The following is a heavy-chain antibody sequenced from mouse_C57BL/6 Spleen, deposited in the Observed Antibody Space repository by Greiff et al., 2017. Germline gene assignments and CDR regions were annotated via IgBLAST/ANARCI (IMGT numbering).Heavy chain of an antibody. J-gene: IGHJ1*03. CDR1: GYTFTDYY. V-gene: IGHV1-26*01. CDR2: INPNNGGT. D-gene: IGHD2-3*01. Sequence: EVQLQQSGPELVKPGASVKISCKASGYTFTDYYMNWVKQSHGKSLEWIGDINPNNGGTSYNQKFKGKATLTVDKSSSTAYMELRSLTSEDSAVYYCARYNDGLYWYFDVWGTGTTVTVSS. CDR3: ARYNDGLYWYFDV.